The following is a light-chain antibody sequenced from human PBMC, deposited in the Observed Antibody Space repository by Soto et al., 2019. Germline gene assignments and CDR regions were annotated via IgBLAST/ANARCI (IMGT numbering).Light chain of an antibody. CDR1: NNL. J-gene: IGLJ1*01. Sequence: QCVLTKPASVSGSPGQSITISCTGTNNLVSWYQQHPGKAPEVVIYEGTKRPSGVSNRFSGSNSGSTASLTISGLQAEDEAHYFCCAYVGARSYVFGHGTKGTVL. CDR2: EGT. V-gene: IGLV2-23*01. CDR3: CAYVGARSYV.